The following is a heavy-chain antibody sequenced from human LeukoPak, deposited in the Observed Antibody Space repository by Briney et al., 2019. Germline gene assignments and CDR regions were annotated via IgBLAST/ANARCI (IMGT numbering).Heavy chain of an antibody. CDR3: ARLSGSLVSAFDI. V-gene: IGHV4-4*09. CDR1: GGSISSFY. Sequence: SETLSLTCTVSGGSISSFYWSWIRPPPGKGMEGIGYIYTSGSTNYNPSLKSRVTISVDTSKIQFSLKRSSVTAADTAVYYCARLSGSLVSAFDIWGQGTMVTVSS. CDR2: IYTSGST. D-gene: IGHD1-26*01. J-gene: IGHJ3*02.